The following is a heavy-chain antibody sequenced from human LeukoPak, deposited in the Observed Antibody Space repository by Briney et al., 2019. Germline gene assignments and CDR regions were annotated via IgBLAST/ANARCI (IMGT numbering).Heavy chain of an antibody. D-gene: IGHD3-10*01. CDR2: IYYSGST. V-gene: IGHV4-39*01. Sequence: SETLSLTCTVSGGSISSSSYYWGWIRQPPGKGLEWIGSIYYSGSTYFNPSLKSRVTISVDTSKNQFSLKLSSVTAADTAVYYCAGTLMVRGYYFDYWGQGTLVTVSS. J-gene: IGHJ4*02. CDR3: AGTLMVRGYYFDY. CDR1: GGSISSSSYY.